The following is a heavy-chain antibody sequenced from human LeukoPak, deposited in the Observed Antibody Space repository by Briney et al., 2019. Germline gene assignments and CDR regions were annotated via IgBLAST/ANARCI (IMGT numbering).Heavy chain of an antibody. J-gene: IGHJ4*02. V-gene: IGHV1-18*01. Sequence: ASVKVSCKAYVFTFSNSDINWVRQAPGQGLEWMGWINTNNGHTNFQPKFQGRVTLTSDTSTTTVYMEMRSLTPDDTGTYYCVRGSRISAELLWGQGTLVTVSS. CDR1: VFTFSNSD. D-gene: IGHD3-10*01. CDR3: VRGSRISAELL. CDR2: INTNNGHT.